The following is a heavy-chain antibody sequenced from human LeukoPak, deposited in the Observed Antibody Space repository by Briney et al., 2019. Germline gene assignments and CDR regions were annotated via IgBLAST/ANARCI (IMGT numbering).Heavy chain of an antibody. V-gene: IGHV1-69*02. D-gene: IGHD5-18*01. J-gene: IGHJ3*02. CDR1: GDTFSSSS. CDR2: IIPSLGVP. CDR3: ARGDQGLWLAGDALDI. Sequence: SVKVSCKTSGDTFSSSSFSWVRQAPGQGLEWMGSIIPSLGVPNYVQIFHGRVTITADESTSTAYMDLSSLTSDDTAVYFCARGDQGLWLAGDALDIWGQGTMVTVSS.